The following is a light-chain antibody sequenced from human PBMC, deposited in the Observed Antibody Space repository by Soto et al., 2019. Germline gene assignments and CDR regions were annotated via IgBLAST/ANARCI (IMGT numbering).Light chain of an antibody. J-gene: IGKJ2*01. CDR1: QSVSSY. Sequence: EIVLTQSPATLSLSPGERATLSCRASQSVSSYLAWYQQKPGQAPRLLIYDVNNRATGIPARFSGSGSGTDFTLTISGLEPEDFAVYYCQQRSNWPVTFGKGTKLEI. V-gene: IGKV3-11*01. CDR2: DVN. CDR3: QQRSNWPVT.